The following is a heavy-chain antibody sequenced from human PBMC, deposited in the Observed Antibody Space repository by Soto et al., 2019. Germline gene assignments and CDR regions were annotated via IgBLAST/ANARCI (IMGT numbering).Heavy chain of an antibody. CDR1: GYSFSTYG. CDR2: LNTGDGNT. V-gene: IGHV1-18*04. D-gene: IGHD1-1*01. Sequence: QVLLVQSGAEVKKPGASVKVSCKASGYSFSTYGVSWVRQAPGQGLEWMGWLNTGDGNTTYAQKLQGRITLTTDTTTTTAYMELRSLRSDDTAIYYCAIGENDGSARDVLDNGGQGTLVTVSS. J-gene: IGHJ4*02. CDR3: AIGENDGSARDVLDN.